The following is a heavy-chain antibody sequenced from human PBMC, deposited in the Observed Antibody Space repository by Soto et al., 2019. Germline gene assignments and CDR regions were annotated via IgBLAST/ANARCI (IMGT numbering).Heavy chain of an antibody. V-gene: IGHV2-5*01. CDR1: GFSLSTSGVG. CDR3: AHRRTSRLRFLEWLSGDIWFEP. J-gene: IGHJ5*02. D-gene: IGHD3-3*01. CDR2: IYWNDDK. Sequence: SGPTLVNPTQTLTLTCTFSGFSLSTSGVGVGWIRQPPGKALEWLALIYWNDDKRYSPSLKSRLTITKDTSKNQVVLTMTNMDPVDTATYYCAHRRTSRLRFLEWLSGDIWFEPWGQGTLVTVSS.